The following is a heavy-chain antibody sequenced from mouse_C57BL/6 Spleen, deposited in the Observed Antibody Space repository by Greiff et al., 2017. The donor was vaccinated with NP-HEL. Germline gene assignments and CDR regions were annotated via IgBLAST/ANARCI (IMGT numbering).Heavy chain of an antibody. D-gene: IGHD4-1*01. CDR3: ARVGRDYAMDY. V-gene: IGHV1-80*01. J-gene: IGHJ4*01. CDR1: GYAFSSYW. CDR2: IYPGDGDT. Sequence: QVQLQQSGAELVKPGASVKISCKASGYAFSSYWMHWVKQRPGKGLEWIGQIYPGDGDTNYTGKFKGKATLTADKSSSTAYMQLSSLTSEDSAVYFCARVGRDYAMDYWGQGTSVTVSS.